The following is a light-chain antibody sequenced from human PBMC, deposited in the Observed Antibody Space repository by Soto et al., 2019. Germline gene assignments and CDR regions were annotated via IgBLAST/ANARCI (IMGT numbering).Light chain of an antibody. CDR3: RSSARNSAYV. Sequence: QAALTQPASVSGSPGQAITSSGTGTIIDAGSYNLVSWYQQHPVNAPKLMIYEAYKRPAGVSSRYSGSKSGNTASLTVSGLNAVDEADYYIRSSARNSAYVLGTGTKLTVL. CDR2: EAY. J-gene: IGLJ1*01. V-gene: IGLV2-23*01. CDR1: IIDAGSYNL.